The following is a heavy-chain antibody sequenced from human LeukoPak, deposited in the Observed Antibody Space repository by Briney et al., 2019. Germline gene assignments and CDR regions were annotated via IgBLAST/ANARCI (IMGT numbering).Heavy chain of an antibody. V-gene: IGHV3-23*01. CDR1: GFTFSSYA. CDR3: VKDHGWLLYS. J-gene: IGHJ4*02. D-gene: IGHD3-9*01. CDR2: ISRDGATT. Sequence: GGSLRLSCAASGFTFSSYAMRWVRQAPGKGREGFSGISRDGATTYYTVSVGGRFTISRDNSKNTLYLQMNSLRADDTAVYYCVKDHGWLLYSWGQGTLVTVSS.